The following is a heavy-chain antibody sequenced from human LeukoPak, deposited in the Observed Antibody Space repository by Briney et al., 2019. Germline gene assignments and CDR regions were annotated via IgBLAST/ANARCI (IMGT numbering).Heavy chain of an antibody. CDR3: AREPCSSTSCPAPDRWFDP. Sequence: ASVKVSCKASGYTFTSYGISWVRQAPGQGLEWMGWISAYNGNTNYAQKLQGRVTMTTDTSTSTAYMELRSLRSDDTAVYYCAREPCSSTSCPAPDRWFDPWGQGTLVTVSS. V-gene: IGHV1-18*01. D-gene: IGHD2-2*01. J-gene: IGHJ5*02. CDR1: GYTFTSYG. CDR2: ISAYNGNT.